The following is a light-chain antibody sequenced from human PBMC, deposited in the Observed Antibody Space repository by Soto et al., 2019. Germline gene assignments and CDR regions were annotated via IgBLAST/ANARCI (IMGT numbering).Light chain of an antibody. Sequence: EIVLTQSPATQSLSPGERGTLSSRASQSVSTYLAWYQQKPGQAPRLLIYDASNRATGIPARFSGSGSGTDFTLTISYIEPEDFAFYYCQQHSDWVTFGGGTKVEI. CDR1: QSVSTY. CDR3: QQHSDWVT. V-gene: IGKV3-11*01. J-gene: IGKJ4*01. CDR2: DAS.